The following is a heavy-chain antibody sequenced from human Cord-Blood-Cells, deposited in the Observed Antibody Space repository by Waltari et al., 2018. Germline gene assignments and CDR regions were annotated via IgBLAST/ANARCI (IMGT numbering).Heavy chain of an antibody. CDR2: IYSEGST. J-gene: IGHJ1*01. Sequence: EVQLVESGGGLIQPGGSLRLSCAASGFTVSSNYMSWVRQAPGKGLGLVSVIYSEGSTYYADCVKGRFTISRDNSKNTLYLQMNSLRAEDTAVYYCARGKSGSYYSAEYFQHWGQGTLVTVSS. D-gene: IGHD3-10*01. CDR3: ARGKSGSYYSAEYFQH. V-gene: IGHV3-53*01. CDR1: GFTVSSNY.